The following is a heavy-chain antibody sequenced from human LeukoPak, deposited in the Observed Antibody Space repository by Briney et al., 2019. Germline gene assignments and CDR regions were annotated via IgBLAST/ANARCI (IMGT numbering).Heavy chain of an antibody. V-gene: IGHV1-69*02. Sequence: SVKVSCKASGGTFSSYTISWVRQAPGQGLEWMGRIIPILGIANYAQKFQGRVTITADKSTSTAYMELSSLRSEDTAVYYCARVPFLRSVAYYMDVWGKGTPVTVS. CDR2: IIPILGIA. J-gene: IGHJ6*03. D-gene: IGHD3-3*01. CDR1: GGTFSSYT. CDR3: ARVPFLRSVAYYMDV.